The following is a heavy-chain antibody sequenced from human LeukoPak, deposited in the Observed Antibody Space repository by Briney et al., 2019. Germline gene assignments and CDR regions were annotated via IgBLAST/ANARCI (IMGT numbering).Heavy chain of an antibody. CDR3: ARGPPSSGYHDYETYAFDI. CDR1: GGTFSSYA. Sequence: ASVKVSCKASGGTFSSYAISWVRQAPGQGLEWMGGIIPIFGTANYAQKFQGRVTITTDESTSTAYMELSSLRSEDAAVYYCARGPPSSGYHDYETYAFDIWGQGTMVTVSS. V-gene: IGHV1-69*05. D-gene: IGHD3-22*01. J-gene: IGHJ3*02. CDR2: IIPIFGTA.